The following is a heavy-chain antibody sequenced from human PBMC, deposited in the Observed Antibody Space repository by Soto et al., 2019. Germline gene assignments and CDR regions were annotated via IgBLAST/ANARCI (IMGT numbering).Heavy chain of an antibody. CDR1: GFTLGNHW. V-gene: IGHV3-7*05. CDR2: IYLDGSEK. CDR3: ARGHYGLDV. J-gene: IGHJ6*02. Sequence: EGQLVQSGGGLVQPGGSLRLSCVASGFTLGNHWVTWVRQAPGRGLEWVAHIYLDGSEKQYVDSVKGRFTMSRDNAQNSVSLQTNSLRAEATAVYYCARGHYGLDVWGQGTTVIVAS.